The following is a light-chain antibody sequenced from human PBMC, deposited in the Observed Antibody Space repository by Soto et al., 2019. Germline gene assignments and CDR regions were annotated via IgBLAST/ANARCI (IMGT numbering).Light chain of an antibody. J-gene: IGKJ1*01. V-gene: IGKV3-11*01. CDR2: DAS. CDR1: QSVSSY. Sequence: EVVLTQTSAPLSLSPGERSTLSCRASQSVSSYLAWYQQKPGQAPRLXXYDASKRATGIPARFSGSGSGTDFTLTISSLEPQDFAIYYGQQRSNWPPWTFGQGTKVEIK. CDR3: QQRSNWPPWT.